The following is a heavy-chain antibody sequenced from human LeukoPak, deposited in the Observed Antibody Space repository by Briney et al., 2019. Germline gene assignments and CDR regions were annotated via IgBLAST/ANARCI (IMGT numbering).Heavy chain of an antibody. J-gene: IGHJ4*02. D-gene: IGHD3-10*01. CDR1: GYTFTGYY. CDR2: INPNSGGT. V-gene: IGHV1-2*02. Sequence: ASVKVSCKASGYTFTGYYMHWVRQAPGQGLEWMGWINPNSGGTNYARKFQGRVTMTRDTSISTAYMELSRLRSDDTAVYYCARTMVLFVPFDYWGQGTLVTVSS. CDR3: ARTMVLFVPFDY.